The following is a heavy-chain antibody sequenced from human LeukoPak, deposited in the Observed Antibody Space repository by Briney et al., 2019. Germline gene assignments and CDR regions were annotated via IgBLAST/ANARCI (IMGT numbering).Heavy chain of an antibody. J-gene: IGHJ5*02. D-gene: IGHD2-21*02. CDR1: GGSISSYY. Sequence: SETLSLTCTVSGGSISSYYWSWIRQPPGKGLEWIGYIYYSGSTNYNPSLKSRVTISVDTSKNHFSLKLSSVTAADTAVYYCARLRGGDYSSYNWFDPWGQGTLVTVSS. CDR3: ARLRGGDYSSYNWFDP. CDR2: IYYSGST. V-gene: IGHV4-59*01.